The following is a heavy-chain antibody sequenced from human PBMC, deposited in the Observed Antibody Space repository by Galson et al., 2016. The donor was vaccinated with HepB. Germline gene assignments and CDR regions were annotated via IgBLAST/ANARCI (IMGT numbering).Heavy chain of an antibody. J-gene: IGHJ3*02. CDR3: ARATSYSVQFNGVTVVGTGAFDI. CDR1: GDSVSRNGAA. V-gene: IGHV6-1*01. D-gene: IGHD6-19*01. CDR2: TYYNSKWYS. Sequence: CAISGDSVSRNGAAWNWIRLSPSRGLEWLGRTYYNSKWYSNYAPSVKTRIMVIADTSKNQFSLQLKSVTPDDTAPYYCARATSYSVQFNGVTVVGTGAFDIWGQGTLVTVSS.